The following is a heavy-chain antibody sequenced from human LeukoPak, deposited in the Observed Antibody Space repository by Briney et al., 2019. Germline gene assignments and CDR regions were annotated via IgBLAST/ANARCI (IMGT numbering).Heavy chain of an antibody. V-gene: IGHV3-30*02. Sequence: GGSLRLSCEVSGFTFSSYAMHWVRQAPGKGLEWVAFIRHDGSNKYYAGSVKSRFTISRDNSKNTLYLQMNSLRAEDTAVYYCAKDRAKYYFDYWGQGTLVTVSS. J-gene: IGHJ4*02. CDR2: IRHDGSNK. CDR1: GFTFSSYA. CDR3: AKDRAKYYFDY.